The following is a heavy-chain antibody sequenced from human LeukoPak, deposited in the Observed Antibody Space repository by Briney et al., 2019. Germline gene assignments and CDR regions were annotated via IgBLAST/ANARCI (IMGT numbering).Heavy chain of an antibody. V-gene: IGHV1-69*06. CDR2: IIPLSGTT. J-gene: IGHJ4*02. CDR1: GGTFRNHA. CDR3: ARPRSSNWDVFDY. D-gene: IGHD2-2*01. Sequence: ASVKVSCKASGGTFRNHAINWVRQAPGQGLEWMGSIIPLSGTTNYAQEFQGRVTVSADMSSSTAYMDLSSLRSDDTAVYYCARPRSSNWDVFDYWGQGTLVTVSS.